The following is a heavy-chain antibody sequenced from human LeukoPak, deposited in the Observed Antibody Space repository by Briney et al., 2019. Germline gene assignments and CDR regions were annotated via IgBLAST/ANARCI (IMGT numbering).Heavy chain of an antibody. D-gene: IGHD6-13*01. J-gene: IGHJ4*02. CDR3: AKGGIAAAGTSFYFDY. CDR2: ISGSGSGT. CDR1: GFTFSSYA. Sequence: PGGSLRLSCAASGFTFSSYAMSWVRQAPGKGVQWVSGISGSGSGTYYPDSVKGRFTISRDNSKNTLYLQMNSLRAEDTAVYYCAKGGIAAAGTSFYFDYWGQGTLVTVSS. V-gene: IGHV3-23*01.